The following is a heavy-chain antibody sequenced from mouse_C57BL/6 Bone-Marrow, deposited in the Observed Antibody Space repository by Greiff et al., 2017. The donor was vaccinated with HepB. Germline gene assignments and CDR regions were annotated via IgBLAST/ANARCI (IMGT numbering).Heavy chain of an antibody. J-gene: IGHJ4*01. CDR2: ISSGSSTI. Sequence: EVKLMESGGGLVKPGGSLKLSCAASGFTFSDYGMHWVRQAPEKGLEWVAYISSGSSTIYYADTVKGRFTISRDNDKNTLFLQMTSLRSEDTAMYYCARDGNYLPAMDYWGQGTSVTVSS. CDR3: ARDGNYLPAMDY. V-gene: IGHV5-17*01. CDR1: GFTFSDYG. D-gene: IGHD2-1*01.